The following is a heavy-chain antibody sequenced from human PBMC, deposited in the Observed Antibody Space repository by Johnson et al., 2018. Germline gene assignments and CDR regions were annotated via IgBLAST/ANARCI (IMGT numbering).Heavy chain of an antibody. CDR1: GDSVSSNRAA. CDR2: TYYRSKWYN. CDR3: ALGIAAAAPGRYYYYYMDV. D-gene: IGHD6-13*01. J-gene: IGHJ6*03. Sequence: QVQLVQAGPGLVKATLTLSLTCAISGDSVSSNRAAWNWIRQSPSRGLEWLGRTYYRSKWYNDYAVYVKSRITINPDTSKNQVPLQLTSVNPEDTAVYSCALGIAAAAPGRYYYYYMDVWGKGTTGTVSS. V-gene: IGHV6-1*01.